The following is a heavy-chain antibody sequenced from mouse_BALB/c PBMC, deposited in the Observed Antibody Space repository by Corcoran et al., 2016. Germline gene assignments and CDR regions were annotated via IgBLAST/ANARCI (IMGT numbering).Heavy chain of an antibody. V-gene: IGHV9-1*02. CDR1: GYSFTNYG. CDR2: INTYTGEP. J-gene: IGHJ4*01. CDR3: ARDPYAIDF. Sequence: QIQLVQSGPELKKPGETVKISCKASGYSFTNYGMNWVKQAPGKGLKWMGWINTYTGEPTYADDFKGRFAFSLETSASTAYLQINNLKNEDMATYFCARDPYAIDFCGQATSVTVSS.